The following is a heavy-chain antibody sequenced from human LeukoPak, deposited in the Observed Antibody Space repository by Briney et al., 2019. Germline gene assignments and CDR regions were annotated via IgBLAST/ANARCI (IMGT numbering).Heavy chain of an antibody. CDR3: ARRRRINWFDP. CDR2: IYYSGST. D-gene: IGHD2/OR15-2a*01. V-gene: IGHV4-39*01. CDR1: GGSISSSYY. J-gene: IGHJ5*02. Sequence: SEALSLTCTVSGGSISSSYYWGWIRQPPGKGLEWIGSIYYSGSTYYNPSLKSRVTISVDTSKNQFSLKLSSVTAADTAVYYCARRRRINWFDPWGQGTLVTVSS.